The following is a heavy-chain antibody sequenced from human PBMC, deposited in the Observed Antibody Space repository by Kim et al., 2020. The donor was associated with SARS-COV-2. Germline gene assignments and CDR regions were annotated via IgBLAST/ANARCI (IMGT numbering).Heavy chain of an antibody. CDR2: ISGSGGST. J-gene: IGHJ4*02. D-gene: IGHD2-21*02. CDR3: AKAGYCGGDCYLDDY. CDR1: GFTFSSYA. Sequence: GGSLRLSCAASGFTFSSYAMSWVRQAPGKGLEWVSAISGSGGSTYYADSVKGRFTISRDNSKNTLYLQMNSLRAEDTAVYYCAKAGYCGGDCYLDDYWGQGTLVTVSS. V-gene: IGHV3-23*01.